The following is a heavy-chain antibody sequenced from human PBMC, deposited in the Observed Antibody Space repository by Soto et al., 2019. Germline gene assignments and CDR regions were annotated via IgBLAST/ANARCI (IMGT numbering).Heavy chain of an antibody. D-gene: IGHD4-17*01. V-gene: IGHV5-51*01. J-gene: IGHJ4*02. Sequence: GESLKISCKGSGYKFTTYWIGWVRQMPGKGLEWMAIIYPDDSDSRYSPSFQGQVTISADKSISTAYLQWSSLKASDTAIYYCVATYGDYLDYWGQGTLVTPSA. CDR2: IYPDDSDS. CDR3: VATYGDYLDY. CDR1: GYKFTTYW.